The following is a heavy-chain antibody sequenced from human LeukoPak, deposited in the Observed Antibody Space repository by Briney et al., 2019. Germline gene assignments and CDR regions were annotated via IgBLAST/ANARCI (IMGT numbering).Heavy chain of an antibody. J-gene: IGHJ4*02. Sequence: PSESLSLTRTVSLGSLSSYYWSWIGQPAGKGLEWIGRIYTSGSTNYNPSLKSRVTMSVDTSKNQFSLKLSSVTAADTAVYYCARSCSSGYYCYWGQGTLVTVSS. V-gene: IGHV4-4*07. CDR1: LGSLSSYY. CDR2: IYTSGST. D-gene: IGHD3-22*01. CDR3: ARSCSSGYYCY.